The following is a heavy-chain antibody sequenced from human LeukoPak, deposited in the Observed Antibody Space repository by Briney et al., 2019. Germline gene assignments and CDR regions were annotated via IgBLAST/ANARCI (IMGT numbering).Heavy chain of an antibody. CDR3: ARAGIAAAAPDY. V-gene: IGHV3-30-3*01. Sequence: PGGSLRLSCAASGFTFSSYAMHWVRQAPGKGLEWVAVISYDGSNKYYADSVKGRFTISRDNSKNTLYLQMNSLRAEDTAVYYCARAGIAAAAPDYWGQGTLVIVSS. CDR2: ISYDGSNK. D-gene: IGHD6-13*01. CDR1: GFTFSSYA. J-gene: IGHJ4*02.